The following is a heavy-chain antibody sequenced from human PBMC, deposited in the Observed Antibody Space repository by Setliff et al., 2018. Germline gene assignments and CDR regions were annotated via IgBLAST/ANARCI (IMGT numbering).Heavy chain of an antibody. J-gene: IGHJ4*02. CDR3: ARGYYSSSWYSLYYFDY. Sequence: ASVKVSCKASGYSFTNYDINWVRQATGQGLEWMGWINPNSGNTDYAQKFQGRVTMTTNTSINTAYMALSSLRSEDTAVYYCARGYYSSSWYSLYYFDYWGQGTLVTVSS. CDR1: GYSFTNYD. CDR2: INPNSGNT. V-gene: IGHV1-8*02. D-gene: IGHD6-13*01.